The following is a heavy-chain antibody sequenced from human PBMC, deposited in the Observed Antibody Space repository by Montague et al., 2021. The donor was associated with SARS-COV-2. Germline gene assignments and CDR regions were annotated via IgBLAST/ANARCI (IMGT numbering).Heavy chain of an antibody. CDR1: GDSITSSF. J-gene: IGHJ4*02. Sequence: SETLSLTCTVSGDSITSSFWTWVRQPPGKGLEWIGYIYYGGSTNHTPSPKSRVTISVDVSKNQFSLKLSPVTAADTAVYYCAREAFGGVIDHWGQGTLVTVSS. V-gene: IGHV4-59*01. CDR3: AREAFGGVIDH. D-gene: IGHD3-16*01. CDR2: IYYGGST.